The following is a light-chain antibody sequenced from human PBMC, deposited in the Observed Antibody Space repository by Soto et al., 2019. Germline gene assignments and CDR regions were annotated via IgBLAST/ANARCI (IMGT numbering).Light chain of an antibody. CDR1: QSVSSSS. V-gene: IGKV3-20*01. CDR3: QQYGSSPRT. J-gene: IGKJ1*01. Sequence: EIVLTQSPGTLSLSPGERATLSCRASQSVSSSSLAWYQLKPGQAPRLLIYGASSRATGIPDRFSGSGSGTDFTLTISRLDPEDFAVYFCQQYGSSPRTFGQGTKVEIK. CDR2: GAS.